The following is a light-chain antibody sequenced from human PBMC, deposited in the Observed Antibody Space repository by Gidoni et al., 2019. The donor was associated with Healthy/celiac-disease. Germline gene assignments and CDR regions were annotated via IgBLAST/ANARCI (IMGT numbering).Light chain of an antibody. J-gene: IGKJ2*01. CDR2: AAS. CDR1: QSISSY. CDR3: QQSYSTPLL. V-gene: IGKV1-39*01. Sequence: DIQMTQSPSSLSASVGDRVTITCRASQSISSYLNWYQQKPGKAPKLLIYAASSLQSGVPSRFSGSGSGTDSTLTISSLQPEDFATYYCQQSYSTPLLFGQGTKLEIK.